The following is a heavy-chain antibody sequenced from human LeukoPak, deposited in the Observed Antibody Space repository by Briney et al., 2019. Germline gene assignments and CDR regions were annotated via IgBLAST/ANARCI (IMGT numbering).Heavy chain of an antibody. CDR1: GYTFTSYG. D-gene: IGHD6-19*01. V-gene: IGHV1-18*01. CDR3: AREAGTVSKAMAADY. J-gene: IGHJ4*02. CDR2: ISAYNGNT. Sequence: ASVKVSCKASGYTFTSYGISWVRQAPGQGLEWMGWISAYNGNTNYAQKLQGRVTMTTDTSTSTAYMELRSLRSDDTAVYYCAREAGTVSKAMAADYWGQGTLVTVSS.